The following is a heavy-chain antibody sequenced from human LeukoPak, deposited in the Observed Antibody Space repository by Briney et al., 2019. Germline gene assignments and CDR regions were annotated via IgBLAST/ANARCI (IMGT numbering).Heavy chain of an antibody. V-gene: IGHV1-2*02. J-gene: IGHJ4*02. CDR2: INPNSGGT. Sequence: ASVKVSCKASGYTFTGYYMHWVRRAPGQGLEWMGWINPNSGGTNYAQKFQGRVTMTRDTSISTAYMELSRLRSDDTAVYYCARAVTMVRGVNRPFDYWGQRTLVTVSS. CDR3: ARAVTMVRGVNRPFDY. D-gene: IGHD3-10*01. CDR1: GYTFTGYY.